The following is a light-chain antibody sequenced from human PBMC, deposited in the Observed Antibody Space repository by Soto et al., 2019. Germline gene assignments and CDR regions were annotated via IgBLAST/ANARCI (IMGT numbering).Light chain of an antibody. CDR1: QTISNNF. CDR2: AAS. Sequence: IVLTQSPGTLSLSPGERATLSCRASQTISNNFLAWYQQQPGQPPRLLIYAASTRATGIPDRFSASGSGTDFTLTISRLEPEDFAVYFCQQYSNSRTFGQGTKVEI. V-gene: IGKV3-20*01. J-gene: IGKJ1*01. CDR3: QQYSNSRT.